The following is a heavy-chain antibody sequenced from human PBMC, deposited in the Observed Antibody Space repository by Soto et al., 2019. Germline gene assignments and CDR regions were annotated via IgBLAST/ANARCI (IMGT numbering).Heavy chain of an antibody. D-gene: IGHD2-15*01. V-gene: IGHV3-49*03. CDR1: GFTFGDYA. Sequence: GGSLRLSCTASGFTFGDYAMSWFRQAPGKGLEWVGFIRSKAYGGTTEYAASVKGRFTISRDDSKSIAYLQMNSLKTEDTAVYYCTRDQCGGGSCYYVYWGQGTLVTVSS. J-gene: IGHJ4*02. CDR2: IRSKAYGGTT. CDR3: TRDQCGGGSCYYVY.